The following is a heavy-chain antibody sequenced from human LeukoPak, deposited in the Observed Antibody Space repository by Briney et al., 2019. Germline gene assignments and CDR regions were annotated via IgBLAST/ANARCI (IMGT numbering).Heavy chain of an antibody. CDR2: IYYSGST. V-gene: IGHV4-59*01. J-gene: IGHJ5*02. CDR1: GGSMSSYY. Sequence: PSETLSLTCTVSGGSMSSYYWSWIRQPPGKGLEWIGYIYYSGSTNYSPSLKSRVTISVDTSKNQFSLKLTSVTAADTAVYYCARDGGLIAAAGIFDPWGQGTLVTVSS. D-gene: IGHD6-13*01. CDR3: ARDGGLIAAAGIFDP.